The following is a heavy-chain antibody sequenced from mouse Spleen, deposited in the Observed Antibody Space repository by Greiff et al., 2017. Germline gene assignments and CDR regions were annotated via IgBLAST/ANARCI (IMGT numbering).Heavy chain of an antibody. V-gene: IGHV1-15*01. CDR3: TRPGYGDPAWFAY. CDR2: IDPETGGT. Sequence: QVQLQQSGAELVRPGASVTLSCKASGYTFTDYEMHWVKQTPVHGLEWIGAIDPETGGTAYNQKFKGKAILTADKSSSTAYMELRSLTSEDSAVYYCTRPGYGDPAWFAYWGQGTLVTVSA. D-gene: IGHD2-13*01. CDR1: GYTFTDYE. J-gene: IGHJ3*01.